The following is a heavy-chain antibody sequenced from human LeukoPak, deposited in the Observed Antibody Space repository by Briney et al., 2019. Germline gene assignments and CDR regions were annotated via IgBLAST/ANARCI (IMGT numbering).Heavy chain of an antibody. CDR3: AKPICSSTSCYGESGFDY. Sequence: GGSLRLSCAASGFTFSSYAMSWVRQAPGKGLEWVSATSSSDAGTYYADSVRGRFTISRDNSKNTLYLQMNSLRAEDTAVYYCAKPICSSTSCYGESGFDYWGQGTLVTVSS. CDR1: GFTFSSYA. J-gene: IGHJ4*02. D-gene: IGHD2-2*01. V-gene: IGHV3-23*01. CDR2: TSSSDAGT.